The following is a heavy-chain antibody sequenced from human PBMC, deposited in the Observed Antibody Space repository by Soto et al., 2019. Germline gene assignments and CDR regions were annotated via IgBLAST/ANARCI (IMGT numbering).Heavy chain of an antibody. J-gene: IGHJ5*02. CDR3: ARGSVWQQRLKDP. V-gene: IGHV4-31*03. CDR1: GGSISSGGYY. D-gene: IGHD6-13*01. Sequence: SETLSLTCTVSGGSISSGGYYWSWIRQHPGKGLEWIGYIYYSGSTYYNPSLKSRVTISVDTSASTAYMELSSLRSEDTAVYYCARGSVWQQRLKDPWGQGTLVTVSS. CDR2: IYYSGST.